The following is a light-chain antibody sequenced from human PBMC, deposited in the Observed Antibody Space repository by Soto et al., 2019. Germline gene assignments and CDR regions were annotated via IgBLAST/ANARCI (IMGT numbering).Light chain of an antibody. J-gene: IGKJ1*01. CDR3: LLRTSYMWT. CDR2: AAC. V-gene: IGKV1-17*01. CDR1: QGIRND. Sequence: DSQRTQSHSTLSASVGDRVTITCRASQGIRNDLSWYQQKPGKAPKRLIYAACSLQGGVPSRFSGSGSGTEFTLTITSLQPEDFATYYCLLRTSYMWTFGQGTKLDIK.